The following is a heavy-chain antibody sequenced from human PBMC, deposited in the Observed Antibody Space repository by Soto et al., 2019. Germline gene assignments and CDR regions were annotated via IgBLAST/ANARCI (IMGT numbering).Heavy chain of an antibody. Sequence: GGSLRLSCAASGLTVSSNYMSWVRQAPGKGLEWVSLIYSGGTTYYADSVKGRFTISRDNSKNTLYLQMNSLRAEDTAVYYCAGVMVRGVDYYYGMDVWGQGTTVTVSS. CDR2: IYSGGTT. CDR1: GLTVSSNY. CDR3: AGVMVRGVDYYYGMDV. V-gene: IGHV3-53*01. D-gene: IGHD3-10*01. J-gene: IGHJ6*02.